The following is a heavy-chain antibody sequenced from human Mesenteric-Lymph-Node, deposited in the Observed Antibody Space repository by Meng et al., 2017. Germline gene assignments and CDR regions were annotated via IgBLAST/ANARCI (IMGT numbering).Heavy chain of an antibody. V-gene: IGHV3-72*01. CDR1: GFTFSDHY. Sequence: GESLKISCAASGFTFSDHYMDWVRQAPGKGLEWVGRIRSKVNSYTTEYTASVQGRFTISRDDSKNSLYLQMNSLKTEDTAVYYCARDKYSSGFNWFDPWGQGTLVTVSS. D-gene: IGHD6-19*01. J-gene: IGHJ5*02. CDR2: IRSKVNSYTT. CDR3: ARDKYSSGFNWFDP.